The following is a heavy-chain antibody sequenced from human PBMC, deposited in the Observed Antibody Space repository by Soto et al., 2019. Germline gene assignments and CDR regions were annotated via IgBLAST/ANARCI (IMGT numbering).Heavy chain of an antibody. CDR1: GGSINIRSYY. Sequence: SSETLSLTCTVSGGSINIRSYYWGLILQSPGKGLEWIGSIYYSGSTYYNPSLKSRVAMSVDTSKNQFSLKLRSVSAADTAVYYCARQRTSVVTQAYFDDWGQGSLVTVSS. J-gene: IGHJ4*02. CDR3: ARQRTSVVTQAYFDD. V-gene: IGHV4-39*01. CDR2: IYYSGST. D-gene: IGHD2-21*02.